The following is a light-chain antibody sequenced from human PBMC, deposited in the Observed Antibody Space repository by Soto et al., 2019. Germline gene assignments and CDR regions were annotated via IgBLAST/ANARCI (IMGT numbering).Light chain of an antibody. CDR3: QQSFTTPLT. J-gene: IGKJ4*01. CDR1: QSIGRF. Sequence: DIQMTQSPSSLSASVGDRVTITCRASQSIGRFLNWHQQKPGKAPNVLINVASTLRSGVPSRFSGSGSGTDFNLTINCLQPEDFATYFCQQSFTTPLTFGGGTKVEIK. CDR2: VAS. V-gene: IGKV1-39*01.